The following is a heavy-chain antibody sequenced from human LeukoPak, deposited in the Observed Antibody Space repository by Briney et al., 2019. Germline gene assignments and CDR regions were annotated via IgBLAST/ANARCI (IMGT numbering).Heavy chain of an antibody. D-gene: IGHD3-22*01. J-gene: IGHJ1*01. Sequence: PSETLSLTCAVYGGSFSGYYWSWIRQPPGKGLEWIGEINHSGSTNYNPSLKSRVTISVHTCKNQFSLRLRSMTAAHTPVFYCARRRYYDSTGYFEWGRGTLVTVSS. CDR3: ARRRYYDSTGYFE. V-gene: IGHV4-34*01. CDR2: INHSGST. CDR1: GGSFSGYY.